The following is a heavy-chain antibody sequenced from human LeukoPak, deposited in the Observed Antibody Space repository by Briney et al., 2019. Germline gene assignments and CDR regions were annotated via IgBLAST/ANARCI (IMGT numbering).Heavy chain of an antibody. D-gene: IGHD4-23*01. V-gene: IGHV3-7*01. CDR3: VLGWRDN. J-gene: IGHJ4*02. Sequence: GGSLRLSCAASGFTFSNYWMSWVRQAPGKGLEWVANINQDSSEKYYVDSVKGRFTISRDNAKNSLYLQLNTLRPEDTAVYYCVLGWRDNWGQGTLVTVSS. CDR2: INQDSSEK. CDR1: GFTFSNYW.